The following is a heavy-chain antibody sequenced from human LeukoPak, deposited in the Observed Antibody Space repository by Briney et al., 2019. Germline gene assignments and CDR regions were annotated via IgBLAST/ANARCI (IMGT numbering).Heavy chain of an antibody. CDR2: VSSSSAYI. Sequence: GGSLRLSCETSGFIFSNCWMTWVRQAPGKGLEWVSSVSSSSAYIYYADSVKGRFTVSRDNAKNLLYLQMKSLRAEDTAVYYCARDDDFWSGYYRGGFDYWGQGTLATVSS. D-gene: IGHD3-3*01. CDR3: ARDDDFWSGYYRGGFDY. J-gene: IGHJ4*02. CDR1: GFIFSNCW. V-gene: IGHV3-21*01.